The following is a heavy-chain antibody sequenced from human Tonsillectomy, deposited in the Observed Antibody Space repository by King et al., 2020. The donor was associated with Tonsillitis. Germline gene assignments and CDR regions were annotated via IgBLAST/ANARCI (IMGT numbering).Heavy chain of an antibody. CDR3: ARAYYYDTSRTPDY. J-gene: IGHJ4*02. Sequence: VQLVESGGGVVQPGRSLRLSCAASGFTFGTYGIHWVRQAPGKGLEWVALISYDGSNKYYADPVRGRFTISRDTSKNTVYLQMNSLRAEDTAVYYCARAYYYDTSRTPDYWGQGTLITVSS. CDR2: ISYDGSNK. D-gene: IGHD3-22*01. V-gene: IGHV3-33*05. CDR1: GFTFGTYG.